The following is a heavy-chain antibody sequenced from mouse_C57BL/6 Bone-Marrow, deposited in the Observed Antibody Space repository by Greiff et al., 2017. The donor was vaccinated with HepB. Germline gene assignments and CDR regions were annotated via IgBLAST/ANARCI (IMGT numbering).Heavy chain of an antibody. J-gene: IGHJ2*01. D-gene: IGHD2-2*01. V-gene: IGHV1-39*01. CDR2: INPNYGTT. CDR1: GYSFTDYN. Sequence: VQLKESGPELVKPGASVKISCKASGYSFTDYNMNWVKQSNGKSLEWIGVINPNYGTTSYNQKFKGKATLTVDQSSSTAYMQLNSLTSEDSAVYYYARGEDYGYDGFDYWGQGTTLTVSS. CDR3: ARGEDYGYDGFDY.